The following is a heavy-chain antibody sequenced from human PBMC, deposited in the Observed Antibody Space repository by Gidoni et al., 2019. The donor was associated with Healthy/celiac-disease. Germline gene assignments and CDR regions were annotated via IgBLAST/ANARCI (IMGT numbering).Heavy chain of an antibody. J-gene: IGHJ6*02. D-gene: IGHD3-10*01. CDR2: IIPIFGTA. CDR3: ARRVPMDHYYGMDV. CDR1: GGTFSSYA. Sequence: QVQLVQSGAEVKKPGSSVKVSCKASGGTFSSYAISWVRQAPGQGLEWMGGIIPIFGTANYEQKFQGRVTITADESTSTAYMELSSLRSEDTAVYYCARRVPMDHYYGMDVWGQGTTVTVSS. V-gene: IGHV1-69*01.